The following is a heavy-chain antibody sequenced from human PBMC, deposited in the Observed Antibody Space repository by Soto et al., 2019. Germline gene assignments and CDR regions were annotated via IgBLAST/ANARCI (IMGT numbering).Heavy chain of an antibody. CDR2: ISWNSGSI. CDR3: AKSVTTVAGTSWFDP. V-gene: IGHV3-9*01. Sequence: EVQLVESGGGLVQPGRSLRLSCAASGFTFDDYAMHWVRQAPGKGLEWVSGISWNSGSIGYADSVKGRFTISRDNAKNSLYLQMNSLRADDTALYYCAKSVTTVAGTSWFDPWGQGTLVTVSS. D-gene: IGHD6-19*01. CDR1: GFTFDDYA. J-gene: IGHJ5*02.